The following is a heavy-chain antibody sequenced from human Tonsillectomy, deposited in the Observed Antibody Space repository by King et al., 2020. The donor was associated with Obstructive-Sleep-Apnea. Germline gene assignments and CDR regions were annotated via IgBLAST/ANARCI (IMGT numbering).Heavy chain of an antibody. Sequence: QLVQSGAEVKKPGASVKVSCKASGYTFTSYGINWVRQAPGQGLEWMGWISAYNGNTNYAQKLQGRVTMTTDTSTSTASMELRSLRSDDTAVYYCARDRRGKDYYDSSGYYLGWFDPWGQGTLVTVSS. CDR3: ARDRRGKDYYDSSGYYLGWFDP. CDR1: GYTFTSYG. D-gene: IGHD3-22*01. V-gene: IGHV1-18*01. CDR2: ISAYNGNT. J-gene: IGHJ5*02.